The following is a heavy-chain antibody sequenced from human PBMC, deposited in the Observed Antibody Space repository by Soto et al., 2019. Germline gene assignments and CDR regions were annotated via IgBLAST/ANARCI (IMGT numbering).Heavy chain of an antibody. J-gene: IGHJ6*02. CDR2: VSAGGDMT. V-gene: IGHV3-23*01. CDR1: GFTFSSYA. Sequence: DVQLLESGGHLVQPGGSLRLSCAASGFTFSSYAMSWVRQAPGKGLEWVSSVSAGGDMTYYSDSVKGRFTISRDNSNNALFLQMHGLRIEDTALYSCARGDRGGSGSPASYYYSGLDVWGQGTTVTVS. D-gene: IGHD3-10*01. CDR3: ARGDRGGSGSPASYYYSGLDV.